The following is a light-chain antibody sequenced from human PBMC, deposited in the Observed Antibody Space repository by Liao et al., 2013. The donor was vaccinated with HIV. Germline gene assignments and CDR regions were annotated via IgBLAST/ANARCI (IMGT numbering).Light chain of an antibody. CDR1: KLGDKY. V-gene: IGLV3-1*01. CDR3: QLWDSSSDHPYV. CDR2: YDT. J-gene: IGLJ1*01. Sequence: SYELTQPPSVSVSPGQTASITCSGDKLGDKYACWYQQKPGQSPVLVIYYDTERPSGVPERMSGSKSGNTATLTISRVDAGDEADYYCQLWDSSSDHPYVFGTGTQVTVL.